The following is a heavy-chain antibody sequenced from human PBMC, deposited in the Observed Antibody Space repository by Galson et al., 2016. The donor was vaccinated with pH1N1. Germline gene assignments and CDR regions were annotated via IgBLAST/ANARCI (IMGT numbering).Heavy chain of an antibody. CDR1: GDSVSSNSAA. V-gene: IGHV6-1*01. CDR2: TYYRSKWYN. D-gene: IGHD6-13*01. Sequence: CAISGDSVSSNSAAWNWIRQSPSRGLEWLGRTYYRSKWYNDYAVSVKSRITINPDTSKNQFSLQLNSVTPEATVVYYCARDGIAAAGIRRDQYYFDYWGQGTLVTVSS. CDR3: ARDGIAAAGIRRDQYYFDY. J-gene: IGHJ4*02.